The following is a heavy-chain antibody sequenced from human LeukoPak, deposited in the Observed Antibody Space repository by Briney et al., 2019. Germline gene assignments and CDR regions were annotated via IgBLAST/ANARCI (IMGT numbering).Heavy chain of an antibody. J-gene: IGHJ6*02. V-gene: IGHV1-18*01. CDR2: INVYTGNP. Sequence: ASVEVSCKASGYTFTSYGISWVRQAPGQGLEWMGWINVYTGNPNYAQKLQDRVTMTRDTSTSTAYMELRSLRSDDTAVYFCASGIAAAGPYYYYGMDVWGQGTTVSVSS. CDR1: GYTFTSYG. CDR3: ASGIAAAGPYYYYGMDV. D-gene: IGHD6-13*01.